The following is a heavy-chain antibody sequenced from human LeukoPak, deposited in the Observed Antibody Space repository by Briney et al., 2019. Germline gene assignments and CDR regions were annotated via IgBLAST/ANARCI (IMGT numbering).Heavy chain of an antibody. CDR2: INYSGRT. Sequence: PSETLSLTCSVSGDSVSSTTYYWGWIRQPPGKGLEWFGSINYSGRTYYNPSLKSRVTISVDTSKNQFSLKLSSVTAADTAVYFCASQSYGFWADPHGDWYFDLWGRGTLVTVSS. V-gene: IGHV4-39*01. J-gene: IGHJ2*01. D-gene: IGHD3-3*01. CDR1: GDSVSSTTYY. CDR3: ASQSYGFWADPHGDWYFDL.